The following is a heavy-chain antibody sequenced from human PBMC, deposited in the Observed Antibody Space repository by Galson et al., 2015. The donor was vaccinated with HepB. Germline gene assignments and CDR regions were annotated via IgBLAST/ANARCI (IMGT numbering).Heavy chain of an antibody. V-gene: IGHV1-2*02. CDR1: GYTFTGYK. CDR2: IDPKSGAT. J-gene: IGHJ4*02. D-gene: IGHD3-16*02. Sequence: SVKVSCKASGYTFTGYKINWVRQAPGQELEWMGWIDPKSGATYYAQKFQGRVTMTRGTSISTAYMQLTSLRSDDTALYYCARAPPLYGRTPSPIDYWGQGTLVTVSS. CDR3: ARAPPLYGRTPSPIDY.